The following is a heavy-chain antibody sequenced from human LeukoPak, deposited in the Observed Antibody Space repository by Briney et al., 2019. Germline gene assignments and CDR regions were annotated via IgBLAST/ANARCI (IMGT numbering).Heavy chain of an antibody. V-gene: IGHV3-53*01. J-gene: IGHJ4*02. D-gene: IGHD2-2*01. CDR3: AKVSTDIVVVSAAIFDS. CDR1: EFSVGSNY. Sequence: GGSLRLSCAASEFSVGSNYMTWVRQAPGKGLEWVSLIYSGGSTYYEDSVKGRFTISRDNSKNTLYLQMDSLRAEDTAVYYCAKVSTDIVVVSAAIFDSWGQGTQVTVSS. CDR2: IYSGGST.